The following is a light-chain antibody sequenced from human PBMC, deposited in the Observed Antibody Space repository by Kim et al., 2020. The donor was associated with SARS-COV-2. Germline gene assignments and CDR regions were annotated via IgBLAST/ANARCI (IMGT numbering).Light chain of an antibody. V-gene: IGLV2-8*01. J-gene: IGLJ1*01. Sequence: QSALAQPPSASGSTGQSVTVSCTGTSSDVGGNDYVSWYQQHPGKAPKLIIYEVSERPSGVPDRFSASKSGNTASLTVSGLHPDDEALYFCCSYAGDNLLVFGGGTQITVL. CDR1: SSDVGGNDY. CDR2: EVS. CDR3: CSYAGDNLLV.